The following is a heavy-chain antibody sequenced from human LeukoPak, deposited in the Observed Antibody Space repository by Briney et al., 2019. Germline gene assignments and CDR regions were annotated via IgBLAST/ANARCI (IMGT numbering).Heavy chain of an antibody. V-gene: IGHV4-59*12. CDR3: AGDRWSGSYFPYAFDI. CDR2: IYYTGST. J-gene: IGHJ3*02. Sequence: KPSETLSLTCTVSGASISGYYWSWVRQPPGKGLEWIGYIYYTGSTNYNPSLKSRVTISVDTSKNQFSLKLSSVTAADTAVYYCAGDRWSGSYFPYAFDIWGQGTMVTVSS. D-gene: IGHD1-26*01. CDR1: GASISGYY.